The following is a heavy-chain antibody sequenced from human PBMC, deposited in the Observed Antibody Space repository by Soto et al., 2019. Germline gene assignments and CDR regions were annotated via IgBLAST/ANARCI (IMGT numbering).Heavy chain of an antibody. D-gene: IGHD3-3*01. CDR2: FYTSGST. V-gene: IGHV4-4*07. Sequence: SETLSLTCTVSRATLSTAYWNWIRQNTGQGLEWIGRFYTSGSTNYNPSLKSRVTMSADTSKNHFSLTVTSVTNADTALYYCARDSTSRFFIFDGRDQRTLGISSS. CDR1: RATLSTAY. J-gene: IGHJ4*02. CDR3: ARDSTSRFFIFDG.